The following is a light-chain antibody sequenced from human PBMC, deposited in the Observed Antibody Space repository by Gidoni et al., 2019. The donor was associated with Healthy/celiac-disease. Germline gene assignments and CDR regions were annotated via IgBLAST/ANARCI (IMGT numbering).Light chain of an antibody. V-gene: IGLV3-21*02. Sequence: SSVLTQPPSVSVAPGQTARITCGGKNIGSKSVHWYQQKPGQAPVLVVYDDRDRPSGIPERFSVSNSGNTATLTISRVEAGDEADYYCQVWDSSSDLVVFGGGTKLTVL. J-gene: IGLJ2*01. CDR1: NIGSKS. CDR3: QVWDSSSDLVV. CDR2: DDR.